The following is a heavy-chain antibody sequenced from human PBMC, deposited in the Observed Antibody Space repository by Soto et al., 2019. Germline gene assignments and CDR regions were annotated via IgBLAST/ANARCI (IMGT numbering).Heavy chain of an antibody. CDR3: AKDPNGDYIGAFDD. CDR1: GFAFSNYA. Sequence: EVQLLESGGALVQPGGSLRLSCAASGFAFSNYAVTWVRQAQGKGLEWVSSISGSGNIIYYADSVKGRFIISRDNSKNTPNLPIKSLRAEDTAVYYCAKDPNGDYIGAFDDWGQGTLVTVSS. V-gene: IGHV3-23*01. D-gene: IGHD4-17*01. CDR2: ISGSGNII. J-gene: IGHJ4*02.